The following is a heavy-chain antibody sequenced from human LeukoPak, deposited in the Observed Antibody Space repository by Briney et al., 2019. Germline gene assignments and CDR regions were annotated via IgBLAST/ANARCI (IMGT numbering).Heavy chain of an antibody. CDR3: AKGVGWFPS. Sequence: QAGGSLRLSCAASGFTFNSYAMSWVRQAPGKGLEWVSVISDSGSETFYADSVKGRFTISRDNSKNTLYLQTNSLRAEDTAIYYCAKGVGWFPSWGQGTLVTVSS. V-gene: IGHV3-23*01. CDR1: GFTFNSYA. CDR2: ISDSGSET. D-gene: IGHD3-10*01. J-gene: IGHJ5*02.